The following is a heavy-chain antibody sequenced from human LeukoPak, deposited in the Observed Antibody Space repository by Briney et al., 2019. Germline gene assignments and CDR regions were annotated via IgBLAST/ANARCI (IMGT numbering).Heavy chain of an antibody. D-gene: IGHD1-26*01. CDR2: INDDGSTT. CDR1: GFTFRTYW. CDR3: ARGLGSPTDY. J-gene: IGHJ4*02. V-gene: IGHV3-74*01. Sequence: GESLKISCAASGFTFRTYWMHWLRQAPGKGLVWVSRINDDGSTTTYADSVKGRFTISRDNAKSTLYLQMNSLRAEDTAVYYCARGLGSPTDYWGQGTLVTVSS.